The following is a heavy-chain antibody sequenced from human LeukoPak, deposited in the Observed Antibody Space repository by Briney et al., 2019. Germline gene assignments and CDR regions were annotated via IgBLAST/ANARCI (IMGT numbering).Heavy chain of an antibody. CDR3: ARPNTYYVGNNAFDI. V-gene: IGHV4-59*01. D-gene: IGHD4-23*01. CDR2: IYYSGST. J-gene: IGHJ3*02. CDR1: GGSMNNYY. Sequence: QASETLSLTCTVSGGSMNNYYWTWIRQPPGKGLEWIGYIYYSGSTNYNPSLKSRVTMSIDTSKSQFSLKLNSVTAADTAVYYCARPNTYYVGNNAFDIWGQGTMVTVSS.